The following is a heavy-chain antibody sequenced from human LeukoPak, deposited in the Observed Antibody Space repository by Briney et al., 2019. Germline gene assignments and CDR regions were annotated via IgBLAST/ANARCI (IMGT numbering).Heavy chain of an antibody. CDR1: GGTFSSYA. D-gene: IGHD2-2*01. J-gene: IGHJ4*02. Sequence: ASVKVSCKASGGTFSSYAISWVRQAPGQGLEWMGRIIPIFGTANYAQKFQGRVTITADKSTSTAYVELSSLRSEDTAVYYCAGTPIVVVPAALPYWGQGTLVTVSS. CDR3: AGTPIVVVPAALPY. CDR2: IIPIFGTA. V-gene: IGHV1-69*06.